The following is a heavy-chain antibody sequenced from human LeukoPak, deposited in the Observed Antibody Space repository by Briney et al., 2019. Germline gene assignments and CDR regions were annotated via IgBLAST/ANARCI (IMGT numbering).Heavy chain of an antibody. J-gene: IGHJ4*02. CDR1: GFTFNSYS. V-gene: IGHV3-21*01. D-gene: IGHD2-15*01. Sequence: GSLRLSCAASGFTFNSYSMNWVRQAPGKGLEWVSSISSSSSYIYYADSVKGRFTISRDNAKNSLYLQMNSLRAEDTAVYYCARDRGLVVVAATDNWGQGTLVTVSS. CDR2: ISSSSSYI. CDR3: ARDRGLVVVAATDN.